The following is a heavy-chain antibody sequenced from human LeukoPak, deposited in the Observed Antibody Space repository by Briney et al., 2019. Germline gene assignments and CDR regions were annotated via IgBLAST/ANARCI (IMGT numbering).Heavy chain of an antibody. V-gene: IGHV4-39*06. CDR1: GGSISSSTYY. CDR3: ARSDSSSSVVLGSYYGMDV. D-gene: IGHD6-6*01. J-gene: IGHJ6*02. Sequence: SETLCLTCTVSGGSISSSTYYWVWLRQPPGKGLEWIVTINNSASTYSNPSLRSDVTMSVATSKTQYTLKVSSGTAATTPEYSCARSDSSSSVVLGSYYGMDVWGQGTTVTVCS. CDR2: INNSAST.